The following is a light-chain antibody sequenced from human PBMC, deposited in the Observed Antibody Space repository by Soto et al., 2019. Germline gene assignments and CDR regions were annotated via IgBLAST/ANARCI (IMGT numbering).Light chain of an antibody. CDR2: AAS. CDR3: QQSYRTPLT. CDR1: QSISTY. V-gene: IGKV1-39*01. J-gene: IGKJ2*01. Sequence: DIQMTQSPSSLSASVGDRVTITCRASQSISTYLNWYQQKVGKAPKLLIYAASSLQRGVPSRFSGSGSGTDFTLTISRLQPEDFATYYCQQSYRTPLTFGQGTQLEIK.